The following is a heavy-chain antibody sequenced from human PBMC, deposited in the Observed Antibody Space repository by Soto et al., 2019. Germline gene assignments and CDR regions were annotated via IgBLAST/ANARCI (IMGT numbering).Heavy chain of an antibody. D-gene: IGHD5-18*01. J-gene: IGHJ3*02. CDR2: IMSMFGTE. CDR3: AIDSRYRVAAFDI. CDR1: GGTFSRFS. V-gene: IGHV1-69*12. Sequence: QVQLVQSGAEVKKPGSSVKVSCKASGGTFSRFSFNWVRQAPGQGLEWMGGIMSMFGTEKYEQKFQDKVTLTADETTGTAYMELSRLTSEDTAVYYCAIDSRYRVAAFDIRGQGTLVTVSS.